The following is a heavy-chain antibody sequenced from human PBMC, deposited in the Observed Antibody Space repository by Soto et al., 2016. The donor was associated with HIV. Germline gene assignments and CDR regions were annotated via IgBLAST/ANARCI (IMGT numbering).Heavy chain of an antibody. CDR2: INSDGSSS. CDR3: VRDLTTGYNQRPTSDY. Sequence: EVQLVESGGRLVQPGGSLRLSCAASGFTFRSYWMHWVRQVPGKGLVWVSRINSDGSSSAYADAVRGRFTISRDNAKNTVYLQMRSLSAEDTAIYYCVRDLTTGYNQRPTSDYWGQGTLVTVSS. J-gene: IGHJ4*02. V-gene: IGHV3-74*01. CDR1: GFTFRSYW. D-gene: IGHD2-15*01.